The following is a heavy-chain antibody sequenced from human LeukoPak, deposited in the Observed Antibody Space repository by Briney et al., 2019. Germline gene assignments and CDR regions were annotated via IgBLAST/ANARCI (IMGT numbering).Heavy chain of an antibody. CDR2: ISYDGSNK. V-gene: IGHV3-30*03. CDR3: ARDTQQQLVFWGYYYYMDV. D-gene: IGHD6-13*01. Sequence: GGSLRLSCAASGFTFSSYGMHWVRQAPGKGLEWVAVISYDGSNKYYADSVKGRFTISRDNSKNTLYLQMNSLRAEDTAVYCCARDTQQQLVFWGYYYYMDVWGKGTTVTVSS. J-gene: IGHJ6*03. CDR1: GFTFSSYG.